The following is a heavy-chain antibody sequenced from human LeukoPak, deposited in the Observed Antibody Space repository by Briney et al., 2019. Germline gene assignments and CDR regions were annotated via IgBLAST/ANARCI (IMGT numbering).Heavy chain of an antibody. CDR1: GGSISSSSYY. CDR3: ARRSLTYYYGSGPLDY. J-gene: IGHJ4*02. Sequence: SETLSLTCTVSGGSISSSSYYWGWIRQPPGKGLEWIGSIYYSGSTYYNPSLKSRVTISVDTSKNQFSLKLSSVTAADTAVYYCARRSLTYYYGSGPLDYWGPGTLVTVSS. CDR2: IYYSGST. D-gene: IGHD3-10*01. V-gene: IGHV4-39*01.